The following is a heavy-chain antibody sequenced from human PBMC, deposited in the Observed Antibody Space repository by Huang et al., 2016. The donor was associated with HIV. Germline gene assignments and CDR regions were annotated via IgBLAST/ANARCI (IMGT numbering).Heavy chain of an antibody. CDR1: GGSISTHY. CDR3: ARDHHDFWRGYRRMYFFDH. CDR2: IDYSGST. Sequence: QVQLQESGPGLVKPSETLSLTCTVSGGSISTHYWSWFRQPPGKGLEGIGSIDYSGSTNYSPALKSRVTILLDTSKNQFSLRVNSVTAADTAMDYCARDHHDFWRGYRRMYFFDHWGQGTLVTVSS. D-gene: IGHD3-3*01. V-gene: IGHV4-59*11. J-gene: IGHJ4*02.